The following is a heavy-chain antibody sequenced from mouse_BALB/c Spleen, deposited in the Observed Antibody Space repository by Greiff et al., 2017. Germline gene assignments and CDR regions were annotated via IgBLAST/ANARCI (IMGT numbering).Heavy chain of an antibody. CDR2: ISSGGSYT. CDR3: AFTTVVAEPFAY. Sequence: EVHLVESGGDLVKPGGSLKLSCAASGFTFSSYGMSWVRQTPDKRLEWVATISSGGSYTYYPDSVKGRFTISRDNAKNTLYLQMSSLKSEDTAMYYCAFTTVVAEPFAYWGQGTLVTVSA. V-gene: IGHV5-6*01. D-gene: IGHD1-1*01. CDR1: GFTFSSYG. J-gene: IGHJ3*01.